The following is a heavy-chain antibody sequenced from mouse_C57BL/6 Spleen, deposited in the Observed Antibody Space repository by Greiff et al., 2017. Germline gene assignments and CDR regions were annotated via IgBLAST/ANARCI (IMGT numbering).Heavy chain of an antibody. CDR2: INPNNGGT. Sequence: EVQLQQSGPELVKPGASVKISCKASGYTFTDYYMNWVKQSHGKSLEWIGDINPNNGGTSYNQKFKGKATLTVDKSSSTAYIELRSLTSEDSAVYYCARGGPFAYWGQGTLVTVSA. V-gene: IGHV1-26*01. CDR1: GYTFTDYY. CDR3: ARGGPFAY. J-gene: IGHJ3*01.